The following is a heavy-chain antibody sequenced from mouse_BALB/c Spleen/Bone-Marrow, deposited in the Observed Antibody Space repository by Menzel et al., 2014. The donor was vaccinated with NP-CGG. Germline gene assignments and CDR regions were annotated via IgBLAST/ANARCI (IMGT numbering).Heavy chain of an antibody. Sequence: EVKLMESGPELVKPGASMKISCKASGFSFTGYTMSWVKQSHGKNLEWIGLINPYNGGTSYNLKFKGKATLTVDKSFSTAYMELLSLTSEDSAVYYCARADYYFDYWGQGTTLTVSS. CDR1: GFSFTGYT. CDR3: ARADYYFDY. CDR2: INPYNGGT. V-gene: IGHV1-18*01. J-gene: IGHJ2*01.